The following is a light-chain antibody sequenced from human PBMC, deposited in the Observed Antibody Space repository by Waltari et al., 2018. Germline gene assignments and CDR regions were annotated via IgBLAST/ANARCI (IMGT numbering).Light chain of an antibody. J-gene: IGLJ2*01. V-gene: IGLV2-23*01. CDR3: FSYADGRSLV. Sequence: QSALTQPASVSGSPGQSITISCTGSSTDLGSSTLVPGYPHHPSKAPKLLIYEGADRPSGISLRLSGPKAGNTASLTISKLQAEDEADYYCFSYADGRSLVFGGGTKLTVL. CDR1: STDLGSSTL. CDR2: EGA.